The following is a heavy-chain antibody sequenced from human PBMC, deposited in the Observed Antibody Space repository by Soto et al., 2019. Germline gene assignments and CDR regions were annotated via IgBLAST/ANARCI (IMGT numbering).Heavy chain of an antibody. V-gene: IGHV3-30-3*01. D-gene: IGHD3-22*01. CDR2: ISYDGSNK. Sequence: HPGGSLRLSCAASGFPFSSYAMHWVRPAPGKGLEWVAVISYDGSNKYYADSVKGRFTISRDNSKNTLYLQMNGLRAEDTAVYYCARVVDYYDPYYYYGMDVWGQGTTVTVSS. J-gene: IGHJ6*02. CDR3: ARVVDYYDPYYYYGMDV. CDR1: GFPFSSYA.